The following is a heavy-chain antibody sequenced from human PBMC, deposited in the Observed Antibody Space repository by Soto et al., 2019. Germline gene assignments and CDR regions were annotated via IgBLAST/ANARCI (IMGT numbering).Heavy chain of an antibody. CDR2: VLYDGVNT. V-gene: IGHV3-30*03. J-gene: IGHJ4*02. CDR3: ARGFYCSGGRCYSLDY. Sequence: QVQLVESGGGVVQPGRSLRLSCAAYGFTLSNYALHWVRQAPGKGLEWVAVVLYDGVNTYYADSVKGRFTISRDKSKSTAYLQMNSLRDDDTGVYYCARGFYCSGGRCYSLDYWGQGTLVTVSS. CDR1: GFTLSNYA. D-gene: IGHD2-15*01.